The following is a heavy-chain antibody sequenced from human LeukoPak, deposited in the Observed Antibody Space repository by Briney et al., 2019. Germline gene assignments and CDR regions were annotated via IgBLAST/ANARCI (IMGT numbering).Heavy chain of an antibody. Sequence: GASVKVSCKASGYTFTSYGISWVRQAPGQGLEWMGWISAYNGNTNYAQKLQGRVTMTTDTSTSTAYMELRSLRSDDTAVYYCARVEADYCGGDCYSGAYYYYYMDVWGEGTTVTVSS. CDR2: ISAYNGNT. J-gene: IGHJ6*03. V-gene: IGHV1-18*01. D-gene: IGHD2-21*02. CDR3: ARVEADYCGGDCYSGAYYYYYMDV. CDR1: GYTFTSYG.